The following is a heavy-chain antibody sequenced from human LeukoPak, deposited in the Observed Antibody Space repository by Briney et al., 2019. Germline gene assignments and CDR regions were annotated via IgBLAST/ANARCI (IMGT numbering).Heavy chain of an antibody. Sequence: PGGSLRLSCAASGFTFSSYAMSWVRQTPGQGLEWVSAISASGVSTYNADSVKGRFTLSRDNSKNTLYLQMNSLRAEDTAIYYCAKDQRNYAPHSIDSWGQGTLVTVSS. J-gene: IGHJ4*02. CDR1: GFTFSSYA. V-gene: IGHV3-23*01. D-gene: IGHD3-16*01. CDR2: ISASGVST. CDR3: AKDQRNYAPHSIDS.